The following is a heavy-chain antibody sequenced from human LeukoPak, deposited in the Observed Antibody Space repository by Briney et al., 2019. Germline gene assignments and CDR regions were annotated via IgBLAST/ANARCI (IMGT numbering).Heavy chain of an antibody. V-gene: IGHV3-23*01. CDR1: GFTFSSYA. CDR2: ISVSGVST. Sequence: GGSLRLSCAASGFTFSSYAMSWVRQAPGKGLDWVSGISVSGVSTYYADSVKGRFTISRDNSKNTLYLQMNSLRAEDTALCYCARDPYGDYVFDYWGQGTLVTVSS. D-gene: IGHD4-17*01. J-gene: IGHJ4*02. CDR3: ARDPYGDYVFDY.